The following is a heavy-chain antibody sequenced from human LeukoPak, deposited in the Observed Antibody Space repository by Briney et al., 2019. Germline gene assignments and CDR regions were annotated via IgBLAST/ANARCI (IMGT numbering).Heavy chain of an antibody. Sequence: GASVMVSCKASGYTFTSYDINWVRQATGQGLEWMGWMNPNSGNTGYAQKFQGRATMTRNTSISTAYMELSSLRSEDTAVYYCARFPYYDFWSGYYRRHFDYWGQGTLVTVSS. D-gene: IGHD3-3*01. CDR1: GYTFTSYD. CDR3: ARFPYYDFWSGYYRRHFDY. V-gene: IGHV1-8*01. CDR2: MNPNSGNT. J-gene: IGHJ4*02.